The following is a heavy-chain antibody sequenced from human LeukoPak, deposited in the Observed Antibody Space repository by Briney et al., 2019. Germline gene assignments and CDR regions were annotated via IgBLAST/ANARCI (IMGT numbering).Heavy chain of an antibody. V-gene: IGHV3-30-3*01. CDR1: GFTFSGYA. J-gene: IGHJ6*03. CDR2: ISYDGSDK. Sequence: PGGSLRLSCAASGFTFSGYAMHWVRQAPGKGLEWVAVISYDGSDKYYADSVKGRFTISRDNSKNTLYLQMNSLRAEDTAVYYCAKAYDILTGKYYYYYMDVWGKGTTVTVSS. D-gene: IGHD3-9*01. CDR3: AKAYDILTGKYYYYYMDV.